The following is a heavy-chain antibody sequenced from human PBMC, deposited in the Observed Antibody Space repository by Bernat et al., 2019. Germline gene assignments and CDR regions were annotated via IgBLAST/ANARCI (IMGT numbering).Heavy chain of an antibody. Sequence: QVQLVQSGAEVKKPGASVKVSCKASGYTFTGYYMHWVRQAPGQGLEWMGIINPSGGSTSYAQKFQGRVTMTRDTSTSTVYMELSSLRSEDTAVYYCARGAVPPYSSSIDWYFDLWGRGTLVTVSS. CDR2: INPSGGST. D-gene: IGHD6-6*01. J-gene: IGHJ2*01. CDR1: GYTFTGYY. CDR3: ARGAVPPYSSSIDWYFDL. V-gene: IGHV1-46*01.